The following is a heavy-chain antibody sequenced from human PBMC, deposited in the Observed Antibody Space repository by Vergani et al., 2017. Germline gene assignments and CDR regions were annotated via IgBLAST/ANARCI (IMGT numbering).Heavy chain of an antibody. J-gene: IGHJ3*02. V-gene: IGHV3-23*01. CDR3: ARSDQADAFDI. CDR2: ISGSGSTL. D-gene: IGHD2-21*01. Sequence: EVQLLESGGGLVQPGGSLSLSCAASGFTFSSYAMSWVRQAPGQGLEWVSAISGSGSTLYYADSVKGRFTISRDNAKNSLYLQMNSLRAEDTAVYYCARSDQADAFDIWGQGTMVTVSS. CDR1: GFTFSSYA.